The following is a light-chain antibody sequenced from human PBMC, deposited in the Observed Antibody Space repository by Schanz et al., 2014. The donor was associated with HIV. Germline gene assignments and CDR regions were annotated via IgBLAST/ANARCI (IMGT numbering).Light chain of an antibody. V-gene: IGKV1-17*01. CDR1: QDIRDD. CDR3: LQYHAYPWT. CDR2: GAS. J-gene: IGKJ1*01. Sequence: DIQMTQSPSPLSASVGDTVTLTCRASQDIRDDLGWYQQKPGRAPKRLIYGASSLQSGVPSRFSASGSETDFTLTISSLQPDDYATYYCLQYHAYPWTFGQGTNVDVK.